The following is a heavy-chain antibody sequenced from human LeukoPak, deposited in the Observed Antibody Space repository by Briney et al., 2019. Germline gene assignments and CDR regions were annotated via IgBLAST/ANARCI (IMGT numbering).Heavy chain of an antibody. CDR3: AKGNLAWSGTFDY. CDR2: IRYDGSDK. J-gene: IGHJ4*02. V-gene: IGHV3-30*02. D-gene: IGHD3-3*01. CDR1: GFTFSNYD. Sequence: GGSLRLSCAASGFTFSNYDMHWVRQAPGKGLEWVAFIRYDGSDKYYADSVKGRFTISRDNSRNTLYLRMNGLRAEDTTMYYCAKGNLAWSGTFDYWGQGTLVTVSS.